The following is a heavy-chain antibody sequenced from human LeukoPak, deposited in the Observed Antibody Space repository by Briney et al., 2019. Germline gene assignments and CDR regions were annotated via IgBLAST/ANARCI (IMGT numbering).Heavy chain of an antibody. CDR3: ARDPGSYASVWFDP. J-gene: IGHJ5*02. V-gene: IGHV3-11*01. CDR1: GFTFSDYY. Sequence: GGSPRLSCAASGFTFSDYYMSWIRQAPGKGLEWVSYISSSGSTIYYADSVKGRFTISRDNAKNSLYLQMNSLRAEDTAVYYCARDPGSYASVWFDPWGQGTLVTVSS. D-gene: IGHD3-10*01. CDR2: ISSSGSTI.